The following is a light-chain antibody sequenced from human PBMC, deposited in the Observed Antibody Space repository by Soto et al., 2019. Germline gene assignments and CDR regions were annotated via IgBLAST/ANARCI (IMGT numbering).Light chain of an antibody. CDR1: SSDVGSYNL. Sequence: QSALTQPASVSGSPGQSITISCTGTSSDVGSYNLVSWYQQHPGKAPKLMIYVGSKRPSGVSNRFSGSKSGNTASLTISGLQAEDEADYYCCSYAGSSSPVVFGGGTKLTVL. CDR2: VGS. V-gene: IGLV2-23*01. J-gene: IGLJ2*01. CDR3: CSYAGSSSPVV.